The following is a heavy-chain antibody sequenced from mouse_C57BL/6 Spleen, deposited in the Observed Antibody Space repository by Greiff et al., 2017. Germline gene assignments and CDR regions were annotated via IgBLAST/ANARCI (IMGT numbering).Heavy chain of an antibody. Sequence: QVQLQQSGAELVRPGASVTLSCKASGYTFTDYEMHWVKQTPVHGLEWIGAIDPETGGTAYNQKFKGKAILTADNSSSTAYMELRSLTSEDSAVYYCTRMADYSNYRAYYCDYWGQGTTLTVAP. CDR2: IDPETGGT. J-gene: IGHJ2*01. D-gene: IGHD2-5*01. CDR1: GYTFTDYE. V-gene: IGHV1-15*01. CDR3: TRMADYSNYRAYYCDY.